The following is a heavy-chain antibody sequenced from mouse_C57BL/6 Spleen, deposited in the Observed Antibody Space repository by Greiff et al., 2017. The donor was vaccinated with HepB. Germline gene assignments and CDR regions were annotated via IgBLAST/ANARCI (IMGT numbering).Heavy chain of an antibody. CDR1: GYTFTSYW. Sequence: QVHVKQPGAELVKPGASVKMSCKASGYTFTSYWITWVKQRPGQCLEWIGDIYPGSGSTNYNEKFKSKATLTVDTSSSTAYMQLSSLTSEDSAVYYCARGLQPFYHWGQGTTLTVSS. V-gene: IGHV1-55*01. CDR3: ARGLQPFYH. D-gene: IGHD2-13*01. CDR2: IYPGSGST. J-gene: IGHJ2*01.